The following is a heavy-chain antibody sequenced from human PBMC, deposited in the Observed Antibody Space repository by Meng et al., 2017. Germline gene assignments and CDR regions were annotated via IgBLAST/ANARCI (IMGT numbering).Heavy chain of an antibody. V-gene: IGHV1-2*06. CDR2: INPNSGGT. CDR1: GYIFTGHY. D-gene: IGHD5-18*01. J-gene: IGHJ4*02. CDR3: ALGYSYGAGGDFDY. Sequence: ASVKVPCKASGYIFTGHYMHWVRQAPGQGLEWMGRINPNSGGTNYAQKFQGRFTMTRDTSISTAYMELSRLRPDDTAVYYCALGYSYGAGGDFDYWGQGTLVTVSS.